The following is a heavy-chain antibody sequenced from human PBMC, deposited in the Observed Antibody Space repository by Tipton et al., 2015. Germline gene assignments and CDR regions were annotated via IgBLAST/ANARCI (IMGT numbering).Heavy chain of an antibody. D-gene: IGHD3-10*01. V-gene: IGHV1-46*01. CDR3: ARDRHLTLLRAVSPFYYGMDV. J-gene: IGHJ6*02. CDR1: GYTFTGYY. Sequence: QSGAEVKRPGASVKISCKASGYTFTGYYLQWVRQAPGQGLEWMGISNPSGGSTSYAQKFQGRVTMTRDTSTSTVYMELSSLRSEDTAVYYRARDRHLTLLRAVSPFYYGMDVWGQGTTVTVSS. CDR2: SNPSGGST.